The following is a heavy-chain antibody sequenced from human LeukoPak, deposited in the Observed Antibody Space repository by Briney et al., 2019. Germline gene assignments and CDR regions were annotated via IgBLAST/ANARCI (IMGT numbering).Heavy chain of an antibody. CDR1: GDSFITYW. J-gene: IGHJ4*02. CDR3: TRLKPALGAYLDY. CDR2: IYPGDSDT. Sequence: GESLQFSCKGSGDSFITYWIVWVREMPGKGLEWMGIIYPGDSDTRYSPSFQGQVTISADKSISTAYLQCSTLKASDTAMYYCTRLKPALGAYLDYWGQGTLVTVSS. D-gene: IGHD4/OR15-4a*01. V-gene: IGHV5-51*01.